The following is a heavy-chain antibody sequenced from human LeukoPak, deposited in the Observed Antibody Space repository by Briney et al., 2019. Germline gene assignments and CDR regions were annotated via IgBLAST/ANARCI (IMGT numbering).Heavy chain of an antibody. CDR3: ARGPYYYDSSGYYVDY. CDR1: GGSLNSDY. V-gene: IGHV4-59*01. CDR2: IYYSGST. J-gene: IGHJ4*02. Sequence: SETLSLTCTVSGGSLNSDYWSWVRQPPGKGLEWIGYIYYSGSTNYNPSLKSRVTISVDTSKNQFSLKLSSVTAADTAVYYCARGPYYYDSSGYYVDYWGQGTLVTVSS. D-gene: IGHD3-22*01.